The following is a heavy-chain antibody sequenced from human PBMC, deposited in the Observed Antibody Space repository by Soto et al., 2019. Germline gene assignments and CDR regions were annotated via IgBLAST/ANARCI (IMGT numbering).Heavy chain of an antibody. CDR2: ISSSSSTI. CDR3: ARDQGYCGGDCYWNPDY. V-gene: IGHV3-48*01. J-gene: IGHJ4*02. D-gene: IGHD2-21*01. CDR1: GFTFSSYS. Sequence: EVQLVESGGGLVQPGGSLRLSCAASGFTFSSYSMNWVRQAPGKGLEWVSYISSSSSTIYYADSVKGRFTISRDNAKNSLYLQMNSLRAEDTAVYYCARDQGYCGGDCYWNPDYWGQGTLVTVSS.